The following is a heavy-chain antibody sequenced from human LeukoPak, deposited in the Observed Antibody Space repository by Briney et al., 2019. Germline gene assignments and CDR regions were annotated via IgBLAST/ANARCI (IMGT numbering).Heavy chain of an antibody. D-gene: IGHD4-17*01. V-gene: IGHV3-23*01. CDR3: AKDRYGDSGGYFDL. CDR2: ISGTGGRI. J-gene: IGHJ2*01. CDR1: GITFSSYA. Sequence: GASLRLSCAPSGITFSSYAMSWVRQAPGKGLEWVSAISGTGGRIYYGDSVKGRFTISRDNSKNTLYLQTNSLRAEDTAIYYCAKDRYGDSGGYFDLWGRGTLVTVSS.